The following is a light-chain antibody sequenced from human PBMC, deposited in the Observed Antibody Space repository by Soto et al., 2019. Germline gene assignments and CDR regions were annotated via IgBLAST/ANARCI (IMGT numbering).Light chain of an antibody. V-gene: IGKV1-39*01. J-gene: IGKJ5*01. Sequence: DIQMTQSPSSLSASVGDRVTITCRASQSIDKYLNWYQQKPGKAPKLLIYAASSLQSGVPSRFSGSGSGTDFTLTISSLQPEDFATYYCQQSYSMITFGQGTRREIK. CDR1: QSIDKY. CDR3: QQSYSMIT. CDR2: AAS.